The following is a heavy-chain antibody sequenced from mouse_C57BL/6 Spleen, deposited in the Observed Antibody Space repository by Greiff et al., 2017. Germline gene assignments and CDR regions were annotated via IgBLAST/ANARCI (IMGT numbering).Heavy chain of an antibody. Sequence: EVKLMESGGDLVKPGGSLKLSCAASGFTFSSYGLSWVRQTPDKRLEWVATISSGGSYTYYPDSVKGRFTISRDNAKNTLYLQMSSLKSEDTAMYYCARHGDGYFDVWGTGTTVTVSS. CDR3: ARHGDGYFDV. CDR2: ISSGGSYT. V-gene: IGHV5-6*01. J-gene: IGHJ1*03. CDR1: GFTFSSYG.